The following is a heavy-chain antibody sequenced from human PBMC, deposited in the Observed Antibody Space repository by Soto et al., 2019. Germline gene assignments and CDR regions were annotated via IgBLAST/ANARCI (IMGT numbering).Heavy chain of an antibody. CDR1: GGSISSGDYY. CDR3: ASSGDYLQDYGMDV. J-gene: IGHJ6*02. CDR2: IYYSGST. V-gene: IGHV4-30-4*01. D-gene: IGHD4-17*01. Sequence: PSETLSLTCTVSGGSISSGDYYWSWIRQPPGKGLEWIGYIYYSGSTYYNPSLKSRVTISVDTSKNQFSLKLSSVTAADTAVYYCASSGDYLQDYGMDVWGQGTTVTAP.